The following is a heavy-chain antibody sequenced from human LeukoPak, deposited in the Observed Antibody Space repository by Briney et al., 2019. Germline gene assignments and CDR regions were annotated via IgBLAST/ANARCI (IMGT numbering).Heavy chain of an antibody. V-gene: IGHV3-48*01. CDR1: GFAFSSYS. Sequence: PGGSLRLSCAASGFAFSSYSMNWVRQAPGKGLEWVSYIGISSSTIDYADSVNGRFTISRDNAKNSLYLQMNSLRAEDTAVYYCARDSGYAFDIWGQGTMVTVSS. D-gene: IGHD1-26*01. CDR3: ARDSGYAFDI. CDR2: IGISSSTI. J-gene: IGHJ3*02.